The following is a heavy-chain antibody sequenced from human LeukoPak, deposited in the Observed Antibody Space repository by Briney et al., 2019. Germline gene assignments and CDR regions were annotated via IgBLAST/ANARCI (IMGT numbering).Heavy chain of an antibody. Sequence: PSGTLSLTCAASGGSISSSNWWSWVRQPPGKGLEWIGEIYHSGSTNYNPSLKSRVTMLVDKSKNQFSLRLSSVTAADTAVYYCARTTPAYGGNSGEAFDIWGQGTRVTVSS. CDR2: IYHSGST. CDR1: GGSISSSNW. J-gene: IGHJ3*02. CDR3: ARTTPAYGGNSGEAFDI. V-gene: IGHV4-4*02. D-gene: IGHD4-23*01.